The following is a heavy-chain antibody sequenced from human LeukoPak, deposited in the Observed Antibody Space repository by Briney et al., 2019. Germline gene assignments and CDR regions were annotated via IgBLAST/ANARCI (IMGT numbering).Heavy chain of an antibody. CDR2: MNPNRGNT. Sequence: ASVNVSCKASGYTFTSYDINCVRQATGQGLEWMGWMNPNRGNTGYAQRFQGRLTITMNTSISTAYMELSSLRSEDTAVYYCARVRLWSGYNGYYMDVWGKGTTVTVSS. V-gene: IGHV1-8*01. CDR1: GYTFTSYD. CDR3: ARVRLWSGYNGYYMDV. D-gene: IGHD3-3*01. J-gene: IGHJ6*03.